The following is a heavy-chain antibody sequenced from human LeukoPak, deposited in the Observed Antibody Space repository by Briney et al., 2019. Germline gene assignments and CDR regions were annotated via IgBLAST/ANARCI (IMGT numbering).Heavy chain of an antibody. CDR1: GFTFRDYY. V-gene: IGHV3-11*01. Sequence: GGPLRLSCAASGFTFRDYYMRGMRQTPGVGVEGLSYITNSGNTIYYADSVEGRFTISRDNANDSLYLLMNSLRAEDTAVYYCARFGWDYATIGPDHYWGQGTLVTVSS. CDR2: ITNSGNTI. CDR3: ARFGWDYATIGPDHY. D-gene: IGHD3-22*01. J-gene: IGHJ4*02.